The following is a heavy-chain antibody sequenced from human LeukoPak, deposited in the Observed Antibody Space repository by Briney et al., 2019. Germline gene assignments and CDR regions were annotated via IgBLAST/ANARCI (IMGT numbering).Heavy chain of an antibody. CDR2: IKQDGSEK. J-gene: IGHJ4*02. CDR3: ARIITIFGVALDY. V-gene: IGHV3-7*01. Sequence: PGGSLRLSCAASGFTFSSYWMSCVRQAPGKGLEWVANIKQDGSEKYYVDSVKGRFTTSTDTAKNSLYLHMNSLRAADTAVYYCARIITIFGVALDYWGQGTLVTVSS. D-gene: IGHD3-3*01. CDR1: GFTFSSYW.